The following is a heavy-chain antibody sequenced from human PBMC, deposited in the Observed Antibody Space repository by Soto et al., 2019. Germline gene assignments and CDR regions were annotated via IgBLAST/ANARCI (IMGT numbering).Heavy chain of an antibody. J-gene: IGHJ4*02. CDR2: ISSSSSTI. D-gene: IGHD3-10*01. Sequence: EVQLVESGGGLVQPGGSLRLSCAASGFTFSSYSMNWVRQAPGKGLEWVSYISSSSSTIYYADSVKGRFTISRDNAKNSLYLQMNSLRAEDTAVYYCARDRITMVRGVGDYWGQGTLVTVSS. CDR1: GFTFSSYS. V-gene: IGHV3-48*01. CDR3: ARDRITMVRGVGDY.